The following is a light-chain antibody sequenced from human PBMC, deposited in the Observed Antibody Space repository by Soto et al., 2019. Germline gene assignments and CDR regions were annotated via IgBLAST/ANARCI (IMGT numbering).Light chain of an antibody. Sequence: QSVLTQPPSASGSPGQSVTISCTGTSSDGGGYNYVSWYQQHPGKAPKLLIYELSKRPSGVPDRFSGSKSGNTAYLTISGLQVEDYAEYFCFSFTTPSIHVFGTVTNVTV. CDR3: FSFTTPSIHV. CDR2: ELS. CDR1: SSDGGGYNY. J-gene: IGLJ1*01. V-gene: IGLV2-8*01.